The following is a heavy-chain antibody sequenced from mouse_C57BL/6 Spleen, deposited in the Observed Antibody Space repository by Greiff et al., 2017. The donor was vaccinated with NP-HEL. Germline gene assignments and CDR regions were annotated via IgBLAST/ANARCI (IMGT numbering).Heavy chain of an antibody. Sequence: VQLKESGPGLVKPSQSLSLTCSVTGYSITSGYYWNWIRQFPGNKLEWMGYISYDGSNNYNPSLKNRISITRDTSKNQFFLKLNSVTTEDTATYYCARTGTDFDYWGQGTTLTVSS. D-gene: IGHD4-1*01. CDR3: ARTGTDFDY. CDR1: GYSITSGYY. V-gene: IGHV3-6*01. CDR2: ISYDGSN. J-gene: IGHJ2*01.